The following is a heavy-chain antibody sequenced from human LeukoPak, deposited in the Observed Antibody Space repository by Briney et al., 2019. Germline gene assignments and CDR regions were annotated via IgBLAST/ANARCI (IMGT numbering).Heavy chain of an antibody. V-gene: IGHV1-2*02. Sequence: ASVKVSCKASGYTFTGHYIHWVRQAPGQGLEWMGWINPNSGGTSYAQKFQGRVTMTRDTSISTAYMEMSSLKPDDTAVYYCARARLVRGPVTPLYYFDYWGQGVLVTVSS. CDR3: ARARLVRGPVTPLYYFDY. CDR1: GYTFTGHY. CDR2: INPNSGGT. J-gene: IGHJ4*02. D-gene: IGHD2-8*02.